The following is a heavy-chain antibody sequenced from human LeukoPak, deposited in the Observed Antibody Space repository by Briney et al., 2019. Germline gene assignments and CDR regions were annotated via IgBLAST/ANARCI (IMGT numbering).Heavy chain of an antibody. Sequence: TGGSLRLSCAASGFTFSSYDMHWVRQATGKGLEWVSAIGTAGDTYYPGSVKGRFTISRENAKSSLYLQMNSLRAGDTAVYYCARGAYGDYRSFDYWGQGTLVTVSS. CDR1: GFTFSSYD. CDR3: ARGAYGDYRSFDY. J-gene: IGHJ4*02. CDR2: IGTAGDT. V-gene: IGHV3-13*01. D-gene: IGHD4-17*01.